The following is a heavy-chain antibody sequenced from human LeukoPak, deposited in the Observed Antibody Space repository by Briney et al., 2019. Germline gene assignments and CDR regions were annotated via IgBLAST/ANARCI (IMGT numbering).Heavy chain of an antibody. D-gene: IGHD4-17*01. CDR1: GGSIRGSY. Sequence: SETLSLTCTVSGGSIRGSYWSWIRQPPGKGLEWIAYMYNSGSTNYNPSLKSRVTISIDTSKNQFSLKLSSLTAADTAIYYCARGIESYGDYGYWGQGILVTVSS. CDR3: ARGIESYGDYGY. CDR2: MYNSGST. V-gene: IGHV4-59*01. J-gene: IGHJ4*02.